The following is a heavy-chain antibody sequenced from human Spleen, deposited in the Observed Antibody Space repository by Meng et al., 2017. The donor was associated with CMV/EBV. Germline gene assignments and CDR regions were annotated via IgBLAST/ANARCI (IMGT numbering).Heavy chain of an antibody. Sequence: ASVKVSCKASGYTFPLYYIHWVRQAPGQGLEWMGWINPNTGGTNSAQKFQGRVSMTGDTPIGTAYMELSSLDSDDTALYFCARERGLGFRGTNDAFDFWGQGTMVTVSS. CDR1: GYTFPLYY. CDR3: ARERGLGFRGTNDAFDF. V-gene: IGHV1-2*02. D-gene: IGHD1-14*01. CDR2: INPNTGGT. J-gene: IGHJ3*01.